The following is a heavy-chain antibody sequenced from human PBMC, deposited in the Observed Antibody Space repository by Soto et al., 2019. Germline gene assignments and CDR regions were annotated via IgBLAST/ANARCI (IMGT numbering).Heavy chain of an antibody. Sequence: ASVKVSCKASGYTFTGYYMHWVRQAPGQGLEWMGWINPSSGGTKYSQKFQGRVTITRDTSASTAYMELSSLRSEDTAVYYCARASGSYSVYFDYWGQGTLVTVSS. D-gene: IGHD1-26*01. V-gene: IGHV1-2*02. CDR3: ARASGSYSVYFDY. CDR2: INPSSGGT. CDR1: GYTFTGYY. J-gene: IGHJ4*02.